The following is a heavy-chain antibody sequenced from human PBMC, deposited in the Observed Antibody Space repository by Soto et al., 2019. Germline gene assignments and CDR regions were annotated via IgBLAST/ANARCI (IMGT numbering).Heavy chain of an antibody. J-gene: IGHJ4*02. V-gene: IGHV1-18*01. CDR2: ISANNGNT. D-gene: IGHD1-1*01. CDR1: GYAFTTYG. Sequence: QVHLVQSGAEVKKPGASVKVSCKGSGYAFTTYGITWVRQAPGQGLEWMGWISANNGNTNYAQKLQGRVTVTRDTSTSTAYMELRSLRADDTAVYYCARGRYGDYWGQGALVTVSS. CDR3: ARGRYGDY.